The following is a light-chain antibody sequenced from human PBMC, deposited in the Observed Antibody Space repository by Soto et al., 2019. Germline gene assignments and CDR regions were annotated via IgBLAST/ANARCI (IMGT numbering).Light chain of an antibody. J-gene: IGKJ3*01. CDR3: QQYDNLPPFT. V-gene: IGKV1-33*01. CDR2: DAS. Sequence: DIQMTQSPSSLSASVGDRVTITCQASQDISNFLNWYQQKPGKAPNLLIYDASNLETGVPSRFSGSGSGTDFTITISSMLHEDIVTYYYQQYDNLPPFTFGPGTKVDIK. CDR1: QDISNF.